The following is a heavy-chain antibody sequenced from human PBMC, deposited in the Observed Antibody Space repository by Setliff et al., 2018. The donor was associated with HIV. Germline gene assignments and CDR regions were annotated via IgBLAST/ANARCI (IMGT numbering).Heavy chain of an antibody. V-gene: IGHV3-23*01. D-gene: IGHD2-2*01. J-gene: IGHJ6*02. CDR3: ARLGNGYAMDV. CDR1: GFSFRSYA. CDR2: ISGSGDIT. Sequence: GGSLRLSCAASGFSFRSYAVSWVRQAPGKGLEWVSVISGSGDITYYRESVKGRFTVSRDNSNNTVYLQMNSLRAEDTAMYYCARLGNGYAMDVWGRGTKVTVSS.